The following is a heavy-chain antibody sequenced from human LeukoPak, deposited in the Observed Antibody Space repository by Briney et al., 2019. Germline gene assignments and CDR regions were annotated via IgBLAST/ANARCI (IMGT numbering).Heavy chain of an antibody. V-gene: IGHV3-30*03. D-gene: IGHD6-19*01. J-gene: IGHJ6*03. Sequence: GTSLRLSCAASGFTLRSYGMHWVRQAPGKGLEWVAVILYDGSKEYYADSVKGRFTISRDNSKNTLYLQMNSLRAEDTAVYYCARDREQWLVALYYYYMDVWGKGTTVTVSS. CDR1: GFTLRSYG. CDR2: ILYDGSKE. CDR3: ARDREQWLVALYYYYMDV.